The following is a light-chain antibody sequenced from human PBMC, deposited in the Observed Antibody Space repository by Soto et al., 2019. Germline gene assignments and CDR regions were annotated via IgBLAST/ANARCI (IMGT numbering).Light chain of an antibody. J-gene: IGKJ1*01. CDR1: QSMSTW. V-gene: IGKV1-5*03. Sequence: DIQMTQSPSTLSASVGDRVTITCRASQSMSTWLAWYQQKPGKAPKLLIYKASSLEGGVPSRFSGSGSGTEFTLTISSLQPDDFATYYCQQYLNRWTFGQGTKVQIK. CDR2: KAS. CDR3: QQYLNRWT.